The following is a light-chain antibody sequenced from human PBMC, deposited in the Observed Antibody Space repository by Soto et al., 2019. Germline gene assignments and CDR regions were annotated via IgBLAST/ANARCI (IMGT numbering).Light chain of an antibody. CDR3: QQFGGSSRT. J-gene: IGKJ1*01. CDR2: GAS. V-gene: IGKV3-20*01. Sequence: EIVLTQSAYTLSLSSGARAPLSSSYSQGISNTYLAWYQQKPGQAPRILIDGASFRATGIPDRFPGSGAGTDFTLTITRLEPEDFAVYYCQQFGGSSRTFGQGTKVDIK. CDR1: QGISNTY.